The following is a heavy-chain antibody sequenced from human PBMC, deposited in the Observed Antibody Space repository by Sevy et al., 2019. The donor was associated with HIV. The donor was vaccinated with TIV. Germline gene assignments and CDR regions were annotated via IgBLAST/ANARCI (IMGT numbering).Heavy chain of an antibody. J-gene: IGHJ4*02. Sequence: AGLSVKVSCKVSGYTLTELSMHWLRQAPGKGLEWAGSFDPEDGETVYEHNFQGRVSMTEDTSTDTAYMEVISLKFEDTAVYYCATTKDYYDSSGYPFDYWGQGTLVTVSS. CDR2: FDPEDGET. CDR1: GYTLTELS. CDR3: ATTKDYYDSSGYPFDY. D-gene: IGHD3-22*01. V-gene: IGHV1-24*01.